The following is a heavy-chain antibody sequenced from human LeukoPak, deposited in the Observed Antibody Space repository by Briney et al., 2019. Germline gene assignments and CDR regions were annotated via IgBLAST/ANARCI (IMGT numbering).Heavy chain of an antibody. CDR3: ARAFSYGPEPFDF. Sequence: PGGSLRLSCAASGFTFRTYAMHWARQAPGKGPEWVTFTSKDEKNKFYADSVKGRFTVSRDDSKNTVYLQMNRLRLEDTAVYYCARAFSYGPEPFDFWGQGSLATVSS. D-gene: IGHD3-10*01. V-gene: IGHV3-30*03. J-gene: IGHJ4*02. CDR1: GFTFRTYA. CDR2: TSKDEKNK.